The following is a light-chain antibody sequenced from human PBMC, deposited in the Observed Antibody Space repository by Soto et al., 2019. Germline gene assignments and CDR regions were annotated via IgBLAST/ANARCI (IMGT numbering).Light chain of an antibody. CDR1: SSDVGGYNH. CDR2: DVN. Sequence: QSALTQPRSVSGSPGQSVTISCTGSSSDVGGYNHVSWYQHHPGKAPKVMIYDVNKRTSGVPDRFSGSKSGNTASLTISGLQAEDEADYYCCLSTGIYTFVFGTGTKVTVL. CDR3: CLSTGIYTFV. J-gene: IGLJ1*01. V-gene: IGLV2-11*01.